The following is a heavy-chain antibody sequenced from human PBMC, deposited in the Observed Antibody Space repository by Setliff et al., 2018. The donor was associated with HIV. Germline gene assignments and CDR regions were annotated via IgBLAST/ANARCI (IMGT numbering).Heavy chain of an antibody. Sequence: SETLSLTCAVYGGSFSGYSWSWLRQPPGKGLEWIGEINRSGGTNYHPSLKSRLTMSVDTSKKHFSLKLSSMTAEDTAVYCCARDLQGRVVPGAIAYWGQGTLVTVSS. J-gene: IGHJ4*02. D-gene: IGHD2-2*01. CDR1: GGSFSGYS. CDR2: INRSGGT. CDR3: ARDLQGRVVPGAIAY. V-gene: IGHV4-34*01.